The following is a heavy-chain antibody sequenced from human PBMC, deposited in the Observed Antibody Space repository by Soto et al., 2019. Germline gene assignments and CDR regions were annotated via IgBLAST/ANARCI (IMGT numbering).Heavy chain of an antibody. J-gene: IGHJ1*01. CDR3: AAEDYFDSGGYYYY. D-gene: IGHD3-22*01. V-gene: IGHV1-58*01. CDR1: GFTFTRST. Sequence: GASVKVSCKAFGFTFTRSTVQWVRQARGQRLEWIGWIVVGSGNTNYAQKFQERVTITRDMSTSTAYMELKSLRSEDTAVYYCAAEDYFDSGGYYYYRGQGTPVTVSS. CDR2: IVVGSGNT.